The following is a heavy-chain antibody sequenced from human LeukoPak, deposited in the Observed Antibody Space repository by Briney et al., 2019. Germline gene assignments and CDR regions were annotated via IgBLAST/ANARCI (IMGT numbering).Heavy chain of an antibody. J-gene: IGHJ4*02. Sequence: GGSLRLSCAASGFTFSTYALHWVRQVPGKGLEYVSAISSIGGTTYYANSVKGRFTISRDNSKNTLYLQMGSLKPEDTSVYYCARVGDNTAFDYWGQGTLVTVSS. D-gene: IGHD2-21*01. CDR1: GFTFSTYA. V-gene: IGHV3-64*01. CDR2: ISSIGGTT. CDR3: ARVGDNTAFDY.